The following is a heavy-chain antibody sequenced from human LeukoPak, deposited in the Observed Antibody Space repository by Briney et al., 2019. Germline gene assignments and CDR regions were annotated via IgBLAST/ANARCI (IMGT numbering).Heavy chain of an antibody. V-gene: IGHV3-7*01. D-gene: IGHD2-2*01. J-gene: IGHJ4*02. Sequence: PGGSLRLSCAASGFTFSSYWMSWVRQAPGKGLEWVANIKQDGSEKYYVDSVKGRFTISRDNAKNSLYLQMNSLRAEDTAVYYCARDCSSTSRYQAFDYWGQGTLVTVSS. CDR3: ARDCSSTSRYQAFDY. CDR2: IKQDGSEK. CDR1: GFTFSSYW.